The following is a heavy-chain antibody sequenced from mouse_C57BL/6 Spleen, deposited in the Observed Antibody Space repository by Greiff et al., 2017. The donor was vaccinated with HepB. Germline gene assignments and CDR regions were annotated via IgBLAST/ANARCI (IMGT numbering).Heavy chain of an antibody. CDR3: TTRDDYDGSWFAY. J-gene: IGHJ3*01. V-gene: IGHV14-4*01. Sequence: EVQLQQSGAELVRPGASVKLSCTASGFNIKDDYMHWVKQRPEQGLEWIGWIDPENGDTEYASKFQGKATITADTSSNTAYLQLSSLTSEDTAVYYCTTRDDYDGSWFAYWGQGTLVTVSA. CDR2: IDPENGDT. D-gene: IGHD2-4*01. CDR1: GFNIKDDY.